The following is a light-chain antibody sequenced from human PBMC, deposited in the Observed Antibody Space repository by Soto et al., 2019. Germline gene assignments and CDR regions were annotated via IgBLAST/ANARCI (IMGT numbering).Light chain of an antibody. CDR1: QSVNSN. CDR2: GVS. CDR3: QQYNNSPPLT. V-gene: IGKV3-15*01. Sequence: EIVMTQSPATLSVSPGERATLSCRANQSVNSNLAWYQQKPGQAPRLLIYGVSTRATGIPGRFSGSGSGTEFTPTSSSLQSEDVAEYYCQQYNNSPPLTFGGGTKVEVK. J-gene: IGKJ4*01.